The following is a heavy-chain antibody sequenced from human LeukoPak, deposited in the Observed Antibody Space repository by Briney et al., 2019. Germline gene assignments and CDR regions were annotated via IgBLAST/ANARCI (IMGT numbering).Heavy chain of an antibody. D-gene: IGHD2-2*01. Sequence: SETLSLTCAVYGGSFSGYYWSWIRQPPGKGLEWIGEINHSGSTNYNPSLKSRVTIPLDTSKEQFSLKLSSVTAADTALYYCASTERCSTTCPLDYWGQGTLVTVSS. V-gene: IGHV4-34*01. J-gene: IGHJ4*02. CDR3: ASTERCSTTCPLDY. CDR2: INHSGST. CDR1: GGSFSGYY.